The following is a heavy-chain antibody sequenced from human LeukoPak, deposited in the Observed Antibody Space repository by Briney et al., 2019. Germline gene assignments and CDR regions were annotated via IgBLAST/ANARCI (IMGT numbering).Heavy chain of an antibody. V-gene: IGHV4-34*01. CDR3: ARLTLLITMVRGVILKYNWFDP. CDR2: INHSGSS. Sequence: SETLSLTCAVYGGSFSGYYWSWVRQPPGKGLEWIGEINHSGSSNDNASLKSGGTISVDKYKKKFSLTLRYVTTADTAVYYCARLTLLITMVRGVILKYNWFDPWGQGALVTVSS. CDR1: GGSFSGYY. D-gene: IGHD3-10*01. J-gene: IGHJ5*02.